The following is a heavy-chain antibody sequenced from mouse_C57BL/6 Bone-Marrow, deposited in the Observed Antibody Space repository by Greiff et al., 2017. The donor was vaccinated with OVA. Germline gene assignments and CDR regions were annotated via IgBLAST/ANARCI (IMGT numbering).Heavy chain of an antibody. V-gene: IGHV1-55*01. J-gene: IGHJ3*01. CDR1: GYTFTSYW. CDR3: SRKGIYYYGSSYGFAY. CDR2: IYPGSGST. Sequence: QVQLQQPGAELVKPGASVKMSCKASGYTFTSYWITWVKQRPGQGLEWIGDIYPGSGSTNYNEKDKSKATLTVDTSAITAYMQLSSLTSDDSAVYYCSRKGIYYYGSSYGFAYWGQGTLVTVSA. D-gene: IGHD1-1*01.